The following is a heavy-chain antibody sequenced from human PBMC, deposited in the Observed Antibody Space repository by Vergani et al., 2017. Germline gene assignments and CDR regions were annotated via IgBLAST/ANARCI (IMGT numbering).Heavy chain of an antibody. CDR2: MGTAGDT. D-gene: IGHD3-10*01. J-gene: IGHJ4*02. CDR1: GFTFSSYD. Sequence: EVQLVESGGGLVQPGGSLRLSCAASGFTFSSYDMHWARQTTGKGLEWVSAMGTAGDTYNPGSVKGRFTISRENAKNSLYLQMNSLRAGDTAVYYCARGAYGSGASVFDYWGQGTLVTVSS. V-gene: IGHV3-13*01. CDR3: ARGAYGSGASVFDY.